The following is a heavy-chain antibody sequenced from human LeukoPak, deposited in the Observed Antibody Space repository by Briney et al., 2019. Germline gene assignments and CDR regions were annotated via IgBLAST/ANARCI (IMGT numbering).Heavy chain of an antibody. D-gene: IGHD3/OR15-3a*01. CDR1: GFTLSDYY. CDR3: ARRRDFIDY. Sequence: GGPLRLSCAASGFTLSDYYMSWIRQAPGKGLEGVSYSSSSGSTIYYADSVKGRFAISRDNAKNSLYLQMDSLRAEDTAVYYCARRRDFIDYWGQGTLVTVSS. V-gene: IGHV3-11*01. CDR2: SSSSGSTI. J-gene: IGHJ4*02.